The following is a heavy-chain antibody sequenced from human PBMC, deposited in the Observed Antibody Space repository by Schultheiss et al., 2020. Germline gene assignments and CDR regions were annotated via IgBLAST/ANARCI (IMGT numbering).Heavy chain of an antibody. J-gene: IGHJ5*02. Sequence: SEALSLTCTVSGGSISSYYWSWIRQPPGKGLEWIGYIYYSGSTNYNPSLKSRVTISVDTSKNQFSLKLSSVTAADTAVYYCARVRVVGNNWFDPWGQGTLVTVS. V-gene: IGHV4-59*01. CDR1: GGSISSYY. CDR2: IYYSGST. CDR3: ARVRVVGNNWFDP. D-gene: IGHD3-22*01.